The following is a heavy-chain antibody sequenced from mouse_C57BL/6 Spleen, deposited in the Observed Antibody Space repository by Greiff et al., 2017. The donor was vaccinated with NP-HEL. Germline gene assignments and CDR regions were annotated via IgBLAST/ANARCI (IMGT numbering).Heavy chain of an antibody. J-gene: IGHJ2*01. V-gene: IGHV1-53*01. CDR3: ARSKVSNYYFDY. CDR1: GYTFTSYW. D-gene: IGHD2-5*01. Sequence: VKLMESGTELVKPGASVKLSCKASGYTFTSYWMHWVKQRPGQGLEWIGNINPSNGGTNYNEKFKSKATLTVDKSSSTAYMQLSSLTSEDSAVYYCARSKVSNYYFDYWGQGTTLTVSS. CDR2: INPSNGGT.